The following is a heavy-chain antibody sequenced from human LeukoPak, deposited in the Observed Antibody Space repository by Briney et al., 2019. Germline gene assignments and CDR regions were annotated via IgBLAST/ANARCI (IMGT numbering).Heavy chain of an antibody. V-gene: IGHV1-18*01. D-gene: IGHD2-2*01. Sequence: ASVKVSCKASGYTFTSYGISWVRQAPGQGLEWMGWISAYNGNTNYAQKLQGRVTMTTDTSTSTAYMELRGLRSDDTAVYYCARRYCSSTSCYLGQFDYWGQGTLVTVSS. CDR2: ISAYNGNT. CDR3: ARRYCSSTSCYLGQFDY. CDR1: GYTFTSYG. J-gene: IGHJ4*02.